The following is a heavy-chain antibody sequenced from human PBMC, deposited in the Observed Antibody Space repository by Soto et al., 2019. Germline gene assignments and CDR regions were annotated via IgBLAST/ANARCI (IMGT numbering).Heavy chain of an antibody. Sequence: EVQLVESGGGLVQPGGSLRLSCAASGFTFSNYWMGWVRQAPGKGLEWVANIDQDGSENYYVDSVKGRFTISRDNAKNSLCLQMNSLRAEDTAVYYCASYGGTYFSSWGQGTLVTVSS. V-gene: IGHV3-7*02. CDR2: IDQDGSEN. D-gene: IGHD4-17*01. CDR1: GFTFSNYW. J-gene: IGHJ4*02. CDR3: ASYGGTYFSS.